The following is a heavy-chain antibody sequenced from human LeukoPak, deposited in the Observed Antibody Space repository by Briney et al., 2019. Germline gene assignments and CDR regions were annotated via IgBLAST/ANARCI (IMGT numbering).Heavy chain of an antibody. CDR2: ISYDGSNK. CDR1: GFTFSSYS. Sequence: GGSLRLSCAASGFTFSSYSMNWVRQAPGKGLEWVAVISYDGSNKYYADSVKGRFTISRDNSKNTLYLQMNSLRAEDTAVYYCASHPPDAFDIWGQGTMVTVSS. J-gene: IGHJ3*02. CDR3: ASHPPDAFDI. V-gene: IGHV3-30*03.